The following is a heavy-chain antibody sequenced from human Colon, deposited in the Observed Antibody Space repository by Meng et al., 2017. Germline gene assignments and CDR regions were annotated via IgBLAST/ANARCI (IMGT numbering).Heavy chain of an antibody. D-gene: IGHD1-26*01. CDR3: ARSPYSGSALPFFDY. J-gene: IGHJ4*02. CDR1: GGSINSSDC. CDR2: IFHSGST. V-gene: IGHV4-4*02. Sequence: LQEPGPGLVKPSGTLSLPWYVAGGSINSSDCGSWVRQPPGKGLEWIAEIFHSGSTNYKSSLKSRATISGDTSNKQFSLKLTSVTAADTAVYYCARSPYSGSALPFFDYWGQGSLVTVSS.